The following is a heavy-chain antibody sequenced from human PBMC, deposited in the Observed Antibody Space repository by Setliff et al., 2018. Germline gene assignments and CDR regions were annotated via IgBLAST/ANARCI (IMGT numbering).Heavy chain of an antibody. D-gene: IGHD3-22*01. CDR3: ARDFELLDNYDIRDVFFDH. Sequence: ETLSLTCTVSGASISTTTFYWGWIRQPPGKGLEWIGSISYSGSTYYNPSLRSRVTISLDTSKNQFSLKLRSFSAADTAVYYCARDFELLDNYDIRDVFFDHWGQGTLVTVSS. V-gene: IGHV4-39*07. CDR2: ISYSGST. J-gene: IGHJ4*02. CDR1: GASISTTTFY.